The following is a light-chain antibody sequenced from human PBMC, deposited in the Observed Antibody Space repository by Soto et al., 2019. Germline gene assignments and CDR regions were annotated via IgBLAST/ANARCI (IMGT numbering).Light chain of an antibody. Sequence: QSALTQPPSASGSPGQSVTNSCTGTSSDVGGYNFVSWYQQHPGKAPKLMIYEVSKRPSGVPDRFSGSRSGNTASLTVSGLQADDEADYYCSSYAGSNNVVFGGGTKLTVL. J-gene: IGLJ2*01. V-gene: IGLV2-8*01. CDR1: SSDVGGYNF. CDR2: EVS. CDR3: SSYAGSNNVV.